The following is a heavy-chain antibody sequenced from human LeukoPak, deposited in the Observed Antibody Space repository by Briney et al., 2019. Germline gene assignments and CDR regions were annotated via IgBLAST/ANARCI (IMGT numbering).Heavy chain of an antibody. V-gene: IGHV3-7*03. J-gene: IGHJ4*02. Sequence: GGSLILSCAASGFTFSNVWMSWVRQAPGKGLEWVANIKQDGSEKNYVDSVKGRFTISRDNAKNSLYLQMNSLRVEDTAVYYCGRYGQVPIDWGQGTLVTVSS. CDR2: IKQDGSEK. CDR3: GRYGQVPID. CDR1: GFTFSNVW. D-gene: IGHD3-10*01.